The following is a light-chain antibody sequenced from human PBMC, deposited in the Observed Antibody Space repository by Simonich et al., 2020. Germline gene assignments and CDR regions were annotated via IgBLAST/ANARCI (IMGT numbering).Light chain of an antibody. J-gene: IGKJ4*01. CDR3: MQGTHWPLT. CDR2: KVS. Sequence: DVVMTQSPLSLPVTLGQPASISCRSSQSLVHSAGNTDLNWFQQRPGQSPRRLIYKVSNRDSGVPDRFSGSGSGTDFTLKISRVEAEDVGVYYCMQGTHWPLTFGGGTKVEIK. V-gene: IGKV2-30*02. CDR1: QSLVHSAGNTD.